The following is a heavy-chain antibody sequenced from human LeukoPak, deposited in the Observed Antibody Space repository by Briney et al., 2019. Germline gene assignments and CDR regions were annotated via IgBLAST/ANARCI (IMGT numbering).Heavy chain of an antibody. V-gene: IGHV3-21*01. CDR3: ARDQGIAVAGPGFDY. CDR1: GFNFSTYS. J-gene: IGHJ4*02. CDR2: ISSSSSYI. D-gene: IGHD6-19*01. Sequence: GGSLRLSCAASGFNFSTYSMNWVRQAPGKGLEWVSSISSSSSYIYYADSVKGRFTISRDNAKNSLYLQMNSLRAGDTAVYYCARDQGIAVAGPGFDYWGQGTLVTVSS.